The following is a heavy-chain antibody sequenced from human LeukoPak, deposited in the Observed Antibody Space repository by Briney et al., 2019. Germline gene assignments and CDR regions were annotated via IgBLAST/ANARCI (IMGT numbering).Heavy chain of an antibody. J-gene: IGHJ4*02. D-gene: IGHD2/OR15-2a*01. CDR1: GFTFSSYG. V-gene: IGHV3-30*18. Sequence: PGRSLRLSCAASGFTFSSYGMHWVRQAPGKGLEWVAVISYDGSNKYYADSVKGRFTISRDNSKNTLYLQINSLRADDTAVYYCAKEEIIVGGSFDYWGQGTLVTVSS. CDR3: AKEEIIVGGSFDY. CDR2: ISYDGSNK.